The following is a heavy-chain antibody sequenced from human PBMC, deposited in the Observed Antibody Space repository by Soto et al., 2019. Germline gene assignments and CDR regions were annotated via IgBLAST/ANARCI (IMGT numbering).Heavy chain of an antibody. CDR2: INPSGGST. J-gene: IGHJ6*02. CDR1: GYTFTSYY. CDR3: ARDPRVDTAMVGRGSYGMDV. V-gene: IGHV1-46*01. D-gene: IGHD5-18*01. Sequence: ASVKVSCKASGYTFTSYYIHWVRQAPGQGLEWMGIINPSGGSTSYAQKFQGRVTMTRDTSTSTVYMELSSLRSEDTAVYYCARDPRVDTAMVGRGSYGMDVWGQGTTVTVSS.